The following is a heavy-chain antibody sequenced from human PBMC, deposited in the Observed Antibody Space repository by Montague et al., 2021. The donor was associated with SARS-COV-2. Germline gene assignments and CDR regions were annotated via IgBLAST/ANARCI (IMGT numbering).Heavy chain of an antibody. CDR1: GDSVPSNSAA. D-gene: IGHD6-13*01. Sequence: FAISGDSVPSNSAACNWIRQSPSRGLERLGRTYYKSKWYNDYAVSIKXXITINPDTSKNQFSLQLNSVTPEDTAVYYCASGRMVPYSSSWTTLYYYYGIDVWGQGTTVTVSS. CDR2: TYYKSKWYN. CDR3: ASGRMVPYSSSWTTLYYYYGIDV. J-gene: IGHJ6*02. V-gene: IGHV6-1*01.